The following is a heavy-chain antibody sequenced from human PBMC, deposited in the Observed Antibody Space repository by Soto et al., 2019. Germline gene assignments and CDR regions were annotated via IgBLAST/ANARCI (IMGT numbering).Heavy chain of an antibody. J-gene: IGHJ4*02. D-gene: IGHD4-17*01. CDR1: GFTFSGYI. CDR3: AGTDYGDNSGYY. Sequence: EVQLVESGGGLVKPGGSLRLSCAASGFTFSGYIMKWVRQAPGKGLECVSSISGSSASIYYVDSVKGRFTISRDNAKNSLYLQMNSLRAEDTAVYYCAGTDYGDNSGYYWGQGTLVTVSS. V-gene: IGHV3-21*01. CDR2: ISGSSASI.